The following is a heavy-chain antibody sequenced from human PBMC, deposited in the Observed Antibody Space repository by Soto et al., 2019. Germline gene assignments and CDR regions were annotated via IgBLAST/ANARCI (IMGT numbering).Heavy chain of an antibody. CDR2: IDPSDSRT. CDR1: GYSFPHDW. Sequence: VESLKISCKGSGYSFPHDWISWVRQMPGKGLEWMGRIDPSDSRTNYSPSFQGHVTMSVDKSINTAYLQWSSLKASDTAMYYCARQPPSYYDFWSGYYTGWFDPWGQGTLVTVSS. V-gene: IGHV5-10-1*01. J-gene: IGHJ5*02. CDR3: ARQPPSYYDFWSGYYTGWFDP. D-gene: IGHD3-3*01.